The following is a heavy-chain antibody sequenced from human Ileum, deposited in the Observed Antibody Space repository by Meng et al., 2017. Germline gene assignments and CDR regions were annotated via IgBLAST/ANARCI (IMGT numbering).Heavy chain of an antibody. V-gene: IGHV1-46*02. CDR2: IHPSGGSQ. Sequence: VRLVQSGAGVMKPGSSMNVSCKASGYTFNSYYRHWVRQAPGQGLEWMGIIHPSGGSQSYAQKFQGRVTMTRDTSTSTVYMELSSLRSEDTAVYYCAIVGAVASFDYWGQGTLVTVSS. J-gene: IGHJ4*02. D-gene: IGHD3-3*01. CDR3: AIVGAVASFDY. CDR1: GYTFNSYY.